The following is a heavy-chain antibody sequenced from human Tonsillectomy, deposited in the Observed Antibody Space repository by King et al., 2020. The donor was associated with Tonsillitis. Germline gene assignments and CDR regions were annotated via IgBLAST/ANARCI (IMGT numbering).Heavy chain of an antibody. CDR1: GFTVRSNY. Sequence: VQLVESGGGLIQSGGSLRLSCAASGFTVRSNYMSWVRQAPGKGLEWVSVIYSGGSTYYADSVKGRFTISRDNSKNTLYLQMKSLRADDTAVNYCARSITYGSGSYPPYYYCMDVWGQGTPVTVSS. D-gene: IGHD3-10*01. J-gene: IGHJ6*02. CDR3: ARSITYGSGSYPPYYYCMDV. V-gene: IGHV3-53*01. CDR2: IYSGGST.